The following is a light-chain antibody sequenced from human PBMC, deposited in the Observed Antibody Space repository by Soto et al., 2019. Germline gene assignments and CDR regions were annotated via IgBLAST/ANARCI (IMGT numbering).Light chain of an antibody. J-gene: IGLJ2*01. CDR1: SGHSSYA. V-gene: IGLV4-69*01. CDR3: QTWGTGMV. Sequence: QSVLTQSPSASASLGASVKLTCTLSSGHSSYAIAWHQQQPEKGPRYLMKLNSDGSHSKGDGILDRFSGSSSGAERYLTISSLQSEDEADYYCQTWGTGMVFGGGTKLTVL. CDR2: LNSDGSH.